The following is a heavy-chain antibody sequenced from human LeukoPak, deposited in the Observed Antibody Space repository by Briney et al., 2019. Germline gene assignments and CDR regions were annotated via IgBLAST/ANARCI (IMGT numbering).Heavy chain of an antibody. CDR3: ARVGDYGAFDM. J-gene: IGHJ3*02. D-gene: IGHD4-17*01. CDR1: GFTFSSYS. V-gene: IGHV3-21*01. Sequence: GGSLRLSCAASGFTFSSYSMNWVRQAPGKGLEWVSSISSSSSYIYYADSVKGRFTISRDNSKNTLYLQMDSLRAEDMAVYYCARVGDYGAFDMWGQGTMVTVSS. CDR2: ISSSSSYI.